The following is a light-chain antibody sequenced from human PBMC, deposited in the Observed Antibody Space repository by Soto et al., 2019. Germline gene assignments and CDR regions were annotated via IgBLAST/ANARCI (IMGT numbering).Light chain of an antibody. Sequence: QSALTQPASVPGSPGQSITISCTGTSSDVGGYNYVSWYQQHPGKAPQLMIYDVSNRPSGVSNRFSGSKSGNTASLTISGLQAEDEADYYCSSYTSSSVVFGGGTKLTVL. J-gene: IGLJ2*01. V-gene: IGLV2-14*01. CDR3: SSYTSSSVV. CDR1: SSDVGGYNY. CDR2: DVS.